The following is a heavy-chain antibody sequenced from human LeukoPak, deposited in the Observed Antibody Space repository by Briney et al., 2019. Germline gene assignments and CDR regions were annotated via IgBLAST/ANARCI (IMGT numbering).Heavy chain of an antibody. J-gene: IGHJ6*02. Sequence: PSGTLSLTCTVSGDSISSGGYYWSWIRQHPGKGLEWIGYIYYSGSTYYNPSLKSRVTISVDTSKNQFSLKLSSVTAADTAVYYCARVSADGSGRNYYYYGMDVWGQGTTVTVSS. CDR1: GDSISSGGYY. CDR2: IYYSGST. D-gene: IGHD3-10*01. V-gene: IGHV4-31*03. CDR3: ARVSADGSGRNYYYYGMDV.